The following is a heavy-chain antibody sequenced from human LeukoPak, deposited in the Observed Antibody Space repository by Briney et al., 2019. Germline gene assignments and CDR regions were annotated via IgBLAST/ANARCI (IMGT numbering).Heavy chain of an antibody. D-gene: IGHD3-10*01. CDR3: ARQTAYYYGSGSYYNRPYFDY. V-gene: IGHV4-39*01. CDR1: GGSISRSSYY. CDR2: IYYSGST. Sequence: SETLSLTCTVSGGSISRSSYYWGWIRQPPGKGLEWIGSIYYSGSTYYNPSLKSRVTISVDTSKNQFSLKLSSVTAADTAVYYCARQTAYYYGSGSYYNRPYFDYWGQGTLVTVSS. J-gene: IGHJ4*02.